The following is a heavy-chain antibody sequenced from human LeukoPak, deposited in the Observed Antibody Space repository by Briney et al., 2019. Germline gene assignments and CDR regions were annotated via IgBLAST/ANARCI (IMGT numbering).Heavy chain of an antibody. D-gene: IGHD6-6*01. CDR1: GYTFTSYG. V-gene: IGHV1-8*03. J-gene: IGHJ4*02. CDR2: MNPNSGNT. CDR3: ARGGDSSSSFDY. Sequence: ASVKVSCKASGYTFTSYGISWVRQATGQGLEWMGWMNPNSGNTGYAQKFQGRVTITRNTSISTAYMELSSLRSEDTAVYYCARGGDSSSSFDYWGQGTLVTVSS.